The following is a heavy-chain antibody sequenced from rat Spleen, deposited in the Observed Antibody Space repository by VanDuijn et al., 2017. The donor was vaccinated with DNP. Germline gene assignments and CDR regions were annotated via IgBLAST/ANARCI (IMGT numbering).Heavy chain of an antibody. CDR1: GFSITTNY. CDR3: ARFRATDGVMDA. Sequence: EVQLQESGPGLVKPSHSLSLTCSVTGFSITTNYWGWIRKFPGNKMEWMGYISYSGSTSYNPSLKSRISITRDTSKNQFFLQLNSVTTEDTATYYCARFRATDGVMDAWGQGASVTVSS. CDR2: ISYSGST. V-gene: IGHV3-1*01. D-gene: IGHD1-11*01. J-gene: IGHJ4*01.